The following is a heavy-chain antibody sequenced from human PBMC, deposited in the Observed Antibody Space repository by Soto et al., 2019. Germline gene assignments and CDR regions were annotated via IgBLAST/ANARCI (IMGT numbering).Heavy chain of an antibody. CDR1: GGTFSGHA. D-gene: IGHD7-27*01. CDR2: LIPLFGTT. V-gene: IGHV1-69*06. CDR3: ARGPNWGYRFDS. Sequence: QVQLVQSGAEVKKPGSSVKVSCEASGGTFSGHAISWVRQAPGQGPEWMGGLIPLFGTTQHAQNFQDRLTITADKSTSTAYMELTSLRFEDTALYYWARGPNWGYRFDSWGQGTLVTVSS. J-gene: IGHJ4*02.